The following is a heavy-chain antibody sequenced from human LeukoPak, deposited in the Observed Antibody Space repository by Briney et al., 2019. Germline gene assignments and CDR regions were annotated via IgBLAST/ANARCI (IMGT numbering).Heavy chain of an antibody. Sequence: GVSLRLSCAASGFTFSSYAMSWVRQAPGKGLEWVSAISGSGGSTYYADSVKGRFTISRDNSKNTLYLQMNSPGAEDTAVYYCANFGSGSYVGGFDYWGQGTLVTVSS. CDR1: GFTFSSYA. V-gene: IGHV3-23*01. CDR2: ISGSGGST. D-gene: IGHD3-10*01. CDR3: ANFGSGSYVGGFDY. J-gene: IGHJ4*02.